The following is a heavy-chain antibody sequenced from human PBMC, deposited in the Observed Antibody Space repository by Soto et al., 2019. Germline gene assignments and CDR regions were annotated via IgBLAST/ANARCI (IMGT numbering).Heavy chain of an antibody. CDR3: FSYYYYYGMDV. Sequence: GSLRLSCTASGFTFVDYAISCFRHSPGKGLEWVGFIRSKAYGGTTEYAASVKGRFTISRDDSKSIAYLQMNSLKTEDTAVYYCFSYYYYYGMDVWGQGTTVTVSS. CDR2: IRSKAYGGTT. J-gene: IGHJ6*02. CDR1: GFTFVDYA. V-gene: IGHV3-49*03.